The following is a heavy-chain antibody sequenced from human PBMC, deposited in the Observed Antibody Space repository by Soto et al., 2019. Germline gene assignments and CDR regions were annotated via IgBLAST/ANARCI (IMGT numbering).Heavy chain of an antibody. J-gene: IGHJ4*02. CDR2: INLNDGGT. CDR3: VRDAPSHQSIFDL. D-gene: IGHD2-2*01. Sequence: ASVKVSCKTSEYSFGYYYLHWVRQAPEQGLEWMGWINLNDGGTNSPRKFQGRLTMTRDKSITTVYMELSRLRSDDTAVYFCVRDAPSHQSIFDLWGPGTLVTVSS. CDR1: EYSFGYYY. V-gene: IGHV1-2*02.